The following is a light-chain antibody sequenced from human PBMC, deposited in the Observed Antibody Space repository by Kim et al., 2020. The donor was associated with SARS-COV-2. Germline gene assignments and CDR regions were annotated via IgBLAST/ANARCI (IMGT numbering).Light chain of an antibody. V-gene: IGLV3-19*01. Sequence: VALGQTGRITCQGDSLRSYYATWDQQKPGQAPILVIYGKNNRPSGIPDRFSGSSSGNTASLTIAGTQAGDEADYYCLSRDSNNNVLFGGGTRLTVL. J-gene: IGLJ2*01. CDR1: SLRSYY. CDR2: GKN. CDR3: LSRDSNNNVL.